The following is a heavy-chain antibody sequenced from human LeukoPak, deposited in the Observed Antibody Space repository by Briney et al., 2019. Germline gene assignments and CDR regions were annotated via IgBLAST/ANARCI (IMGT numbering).Heavy chain of an antibody. D-gene: IGHD6-25*01. Sequence: GGSLRLSCAASGFTFSTSAMGWVRRAPGKGLEWVSAISGSGASTYYADSVKGRFTISRDNSKNTLYLQINSLRAEDTAVYHCAKGVSGYVPGYWGQGTLVTVSS. CDR2: ISGSGAST. V-gene: IGHV3-23*01. CDR3: AKGVSGYVPGY. CDR1: GFTFSTSA. J-gene: IGHJ4*02.